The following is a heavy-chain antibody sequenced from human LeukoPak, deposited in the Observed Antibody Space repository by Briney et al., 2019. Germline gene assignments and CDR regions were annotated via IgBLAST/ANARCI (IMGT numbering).Heavy chain of an antibody. D-gene: IGHD3-16*01. CDR3: ARGGYFDY. CDR1: GCSISSHY. Sequence: PSETLSLTCTVSGCSISSHYWSWIRQPPGKGLEWIGYIYYSGSTNYNPSLKSRVTISVDTSKNQFSLKLSSVTAADTAVYYCARGGYFDYWGQGTLVTVSS. CDR2: IYYSGST. V-gene: IGHV4-59*11. J-gene: IGHJ4*02.